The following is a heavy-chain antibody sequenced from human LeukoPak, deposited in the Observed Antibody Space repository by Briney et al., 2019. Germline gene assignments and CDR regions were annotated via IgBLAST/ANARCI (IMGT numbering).Heavy chain of an antibody. CDR2: ISSSSSYI. D-gene: IGHD1-26*01. CDR3: ARDPYSGNYGNYYYYYMDV. V-gene: IGHV3-21*01. Sequence: PGGSLRLSCAASGFTFSSYSMNWVRQAPGKGLEWVSSISSSSSYIYYADSVKGRFTISRDNAKNSLYLQMNSLGPEDTAVYYCARDPYSGNYGNYYYYYMDVWGKGTTVTISS. CDR1: GFTFSSYS. J-gene: IGHJ6*03.